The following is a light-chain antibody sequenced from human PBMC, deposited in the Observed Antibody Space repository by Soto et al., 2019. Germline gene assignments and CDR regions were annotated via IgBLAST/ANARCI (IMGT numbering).Light chain of an antibody. CDR2: GAS. Sequence: EIVLTQSPGTLSLSPGERVTLSCRASQNVRTNYLAWYQQKPGQAPRLLIYGASTRASGIPERFSGSGSGTDFTLTISRLEPEDFAVYYCQQYGSSPLISFGQGTRLEIK. J-gene: IGKJ5*01. V-gene: IGKV3-20*01. CDR1: QNVRTNY. CDR3: QQYGSSPLIS.